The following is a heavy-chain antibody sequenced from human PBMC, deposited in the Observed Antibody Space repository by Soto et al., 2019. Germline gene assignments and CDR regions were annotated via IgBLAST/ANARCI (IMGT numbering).Heavy chain of an antibody. D-gene: IGHD3-16*01. Sequence: QVQLVQSGAEVKKPGASVYVSCKASGYTFSDDYVHWVRQAPGQGLEWMGWINPNVGGTNYARKFQGRVTMTRDTSISTVYMKLTRLSPDDTAIYYCARGGREVPRIPYDTWGQGTRVTVSS. CDR3: ARGGREVPRIPYDT. V-gene: IGHV1-2*02. J-gene: IGHJ5*01. CDR1: GYTFSDDY. CDR2: INPNVGGT.